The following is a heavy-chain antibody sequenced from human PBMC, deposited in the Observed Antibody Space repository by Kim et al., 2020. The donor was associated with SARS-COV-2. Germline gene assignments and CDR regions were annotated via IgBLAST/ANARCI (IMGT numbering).Heavy chain of an antibody. CDR1: GGSISSSIW. J-gene: IGHJ6*02. CDR3: AREFVRYFDSYYYYYGMDV. CDR2: IYHSGST. Sequence: SETLSLTCAVSGGSISSSIWWSWVRQPPGKGLEWIGEIYHSGSTNYNPSLKSRVTISVDKSKNQFSLKLSSVTAADTAVYYCAREFVRYFDSYYYYYGMDVWGQGTTVTVSS. V-gene: IGHV4-4*02. D-gene: IGHD3-9*01.